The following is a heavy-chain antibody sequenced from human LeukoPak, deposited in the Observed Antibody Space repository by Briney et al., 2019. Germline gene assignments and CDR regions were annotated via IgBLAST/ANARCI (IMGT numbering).Heavy chain of an antibody. J-gene: IGHJ4*02. D-gene: IGHD2-2*01. CDR2: IYYSGST. CDR3: ARSSRGYGANFDC. CDR1: GGSTSSYY. Sequence: SETLSLTCTASGGSTSSYYWSWIRQPPGQGLEWIGYIYYSGSTNYNPSLKSRVTISLDTSKNQFSLKLTSVTAAGTAVYYCARSSRGYGANFDCWGQGTLVTVSS. V-gene: IGHV4-59*01.